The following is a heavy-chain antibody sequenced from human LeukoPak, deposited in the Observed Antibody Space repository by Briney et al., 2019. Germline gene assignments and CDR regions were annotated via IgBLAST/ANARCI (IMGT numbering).Heavy chain of an antibody. J-gene: IGHJ5*02. V-gene: IGHV3-7*01. CDR1: GFTFSGYW. CDR2: IKQDGSEK. CDR3: ARDNAPGWFDP. Sequence: GGSLRLSCAASGFTFSGYWMSWVRQAPGKGLEWVANIKQDGSEKYYVDSVKGRFTISRDNAKNSLYLQMNSLRAEDTAVYYCARDNAPGWFDPWGQGTLVTVSS.